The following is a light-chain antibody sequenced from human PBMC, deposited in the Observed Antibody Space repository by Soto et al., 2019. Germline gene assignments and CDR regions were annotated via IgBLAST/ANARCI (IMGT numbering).Light chain of an antibody. CDR3: QQTYSVPLT. J-gene: IGKJ4*01. V-gene: IGKV1-39*01. Sequence: DIQMTQSPSSLSASVGDRVTITCRASHNIVNYLSWYQRKPGKAPKLLIYAASSLQSGVPSRFSGSGSGTDFTLTISSLQPEDFATFYCQQTYSVPLTLGGGTTVEIK. CDR2: AAS. CDR1: HNIVNY.